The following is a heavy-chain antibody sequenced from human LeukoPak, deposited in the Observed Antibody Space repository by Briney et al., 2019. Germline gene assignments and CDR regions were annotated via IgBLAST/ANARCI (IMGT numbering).Heavy chain of an antibody. CDR2: MYTGGST. J-gene: IGHJ4*02. D-gene: IGHD6-19*01. Sequence: PGGSLRLSCAASGFTISTNYMSWVRQAPGKGLEWVSVMYTGGSTYYADSVKGRFTISRDNSKSRLSLQMNSLRAEDTAVYYCAKTLSSGWSGKYYFDYWGQGTLVSVSS. CDR3: AKTLSSGWSGKYYFDY. CDR1: GFTISTNY. V-gene: IGHV3-53*01.